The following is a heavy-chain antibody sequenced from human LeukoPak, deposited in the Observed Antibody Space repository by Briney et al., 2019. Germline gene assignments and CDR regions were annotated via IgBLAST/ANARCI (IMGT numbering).Heavy chain of an antibody. V-gene: IGHV3-30*02. D-gene: IGHD3-10*01. CDR3: AKGRVRGPYYFDY. CDR1: GFTFSSYG. J-gene: IGHJ4*02. CDR2: IRYDGTNQ. Sequence: PGGSLRLSCTASGFTFSSYGMHWVRQAPGKGLEWVAFIRYDGTNQYYADSVKGRFTIPRDNSKNTLYLQMNSLRTEDTAVYYCAKGRVRGPYYFDYWGQGTLVTVSS.